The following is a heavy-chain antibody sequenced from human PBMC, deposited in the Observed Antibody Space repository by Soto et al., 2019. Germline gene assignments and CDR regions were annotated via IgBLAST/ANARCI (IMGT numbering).Heavy chain of an antibody. CDR3: AREAGDIVVVPAAIGGDYFDY. CDR2: INPSGGST. Sequence: ASVKVSCKASGYTFTSYYMHWVRQAPGQGLEWMGIINPSGGSTSYAQKFQGRVTMTRDTSTSTVYMELSSLRSDDTAVYYCAREAGDIVVVPAAIGGDYFDYWGQGTLVTVSS. V-gene: IGHV1-46*01. J-gene: IGHJ4*02. CDR1: GYTFTSYY. D-gene: IGHD2-2*02.